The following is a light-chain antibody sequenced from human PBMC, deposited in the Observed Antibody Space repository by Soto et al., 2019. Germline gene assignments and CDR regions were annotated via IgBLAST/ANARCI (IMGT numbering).Light chain of an antibody. J-gene: IGLJ1*01. CDR3: CLYAGSSTWV. Sequence: QSALTQPASVSGSPGQSITISCTGTSSDVGSYKFVSWYQQHPGKAPKLMIYEGSKRPSGVSNRFSGSKSGNTASLTISGLQAEDEADYYCCLYAGSSTWVFGTGTKVTVL. CDR1: SSDVGSYKF. CDR2: EGS. V-gene: IGLV2-23*01.